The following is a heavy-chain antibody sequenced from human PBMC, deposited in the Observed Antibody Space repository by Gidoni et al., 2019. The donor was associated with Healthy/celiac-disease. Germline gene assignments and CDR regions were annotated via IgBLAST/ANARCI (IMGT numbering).Heavy chain of an antibody. D-gene: IGHD6-13*01. Sequence: QVQLQQWGAGLLTPSETLSLTFAVYGGSFSGYYWSWIRMPPGKGLEWIGEINHSGSTNYNPSLKSRVTRAVDTSKNQFSLKLSSVTAADTAVYYCARVSSPRPHPFNYWGQGTLVTVSS. CDR1: GGSFSGYY. V-gene: IGHV4-34*01. CDR3: ARVSSPRPHPFNY. CDR2: INHSGST. J-gene: IGHJ4*02.